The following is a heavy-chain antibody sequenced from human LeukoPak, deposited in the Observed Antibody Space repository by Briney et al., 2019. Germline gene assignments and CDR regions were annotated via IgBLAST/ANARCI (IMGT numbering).Heavy chain of an antibody. CDR1: GFTFSSYS. Sequence: GGSLRLSCAASGFTFSSYSMNWVRQAPGKGLEWVSYISSSSSTIYYADSVKGRFTISRDNAKNTLYLQMNSLRAEDTAVFYCARVRDISGHWGFLDYWGQGTLVTVSS. CDR2: ISSSSSTI. CDR3: ARVRDISGHWGFLDY. D-gene: IGHD6-19*01. J-gene: IGHJ4*02. V-gene: IGHV3-48*04.